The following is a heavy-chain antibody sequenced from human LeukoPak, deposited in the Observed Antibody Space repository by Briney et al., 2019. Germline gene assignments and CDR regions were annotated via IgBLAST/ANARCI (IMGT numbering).Heavy chain of an antibody. CDR3: AREREAPYGYFDY. Sequence: PSETLSLTCTVSGGSISSASYYWSWIRQPAGKGLQWIGRIYTSGTTYYNPSLKRRVTVSVDTSKNQFSLKLSSVTAADTAVYDCAREREAPYGYFDYWGQGTLVTVSS. CDR2: IYTSGTT. J-gene: IGHJ4*02. V-gene: IGHV4-61*02. D-gene: IGHD4-17*01. CDR1: GGSISSASYY.